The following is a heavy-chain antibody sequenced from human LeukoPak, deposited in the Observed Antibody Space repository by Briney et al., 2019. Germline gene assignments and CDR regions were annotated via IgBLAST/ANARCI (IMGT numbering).Heavy chain of an antibody. J-gene: IGHJ6*03. Sequence: ASVKVSCKASGYTFTSYGISWVRQAPGQGLEWMGWISAYNGNTNYAQKLQGRVTMTTDTSTSTAYMELRSLRSDDTAVYYCAREYSNYDYNYYYYMDVWGKGTTVTVSS. CDR3: AREYSNYDYNYYYYMDV. CDR2: ISAYNGNT. CDR1: GYTFTSYG. D-gene: IGHD4-11*01. V-gene: IGHV1-18*01.